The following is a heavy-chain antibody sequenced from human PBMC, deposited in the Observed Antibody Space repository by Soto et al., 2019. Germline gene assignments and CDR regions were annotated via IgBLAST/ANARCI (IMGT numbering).Heavy chain of an antibody. J-gene: IGHJ5*02. V-gene: IGHV4-39*01. Sequence: PSETLSLTCTVSGGSISSSSYYWGWIRQPPGKGLEWIGSIYYSGSTYYNPSLKSRVTISVDTSKNQFSLKLSSVTAADTAVYYCASPKIAFPNWFDPWGQGTLVTVSS. CDR3: ASPKIAFPNWFDP. D-gene: IGHD3-3*02. CDR2: IYYSGST. CDR1: GGSISSSSYY.